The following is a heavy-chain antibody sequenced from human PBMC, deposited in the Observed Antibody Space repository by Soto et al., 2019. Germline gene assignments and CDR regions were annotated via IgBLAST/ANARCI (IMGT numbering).Heavy chain of an antibody. D-gene: IGHD1-20*01. J-gene: IGHJ4*02. CDR1: GGTFSSYT. Sequence: ASVKVSCKASGGTFSSYTISWVRQAPGQGLEWMGRIIPILDITNYAQKFQGRVSITADKSTSTAYMELSSLRSEDTAVYYCASLTDVTGTDYWGQGTLVTVSS. CDR3: ASLTDVTGTDY. V-gene: IGHV1-69*02. CDR2: IIPILDIT.